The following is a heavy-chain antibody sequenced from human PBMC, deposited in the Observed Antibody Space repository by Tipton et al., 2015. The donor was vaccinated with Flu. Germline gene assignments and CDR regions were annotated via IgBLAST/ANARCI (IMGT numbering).Heavy chain of an antibody. CDR2: IYRGGTT. CDR1: GFTVSSKY. CDR3: ATLGNSGTDGFDI. D-gene: IGHD5-12*01. Sequence: SLRLSCAASGFTVSSKYMGWVRQAPGKGPKWVSVIYRGGTTYVADSVKGRCTISRDNSKNTLYLQWNSLTTEDTAVYYCATLGNSGTDGFDIWGQGIMVTISS. J-gene: IGHJ3*02. V-gene: IGHV3-66*02.